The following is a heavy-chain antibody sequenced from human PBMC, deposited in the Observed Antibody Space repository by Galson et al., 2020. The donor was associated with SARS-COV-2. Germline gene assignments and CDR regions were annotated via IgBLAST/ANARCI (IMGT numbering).Heavy chain of an antibody. J-gene: IGHJ4*02. D-gene: IGHD3-22*01. CDR2: SYYSGST. CDR1: GGSISSSSYY. V-gene: IGHV4-39*01. CDR3: ARQMDSTVYYYVVSPPIEY. Sequence: SETLSLTCTVSGGSISSSSYYWGWIRQPPGKGLEWIGSSYYSGSTYYNPSLKSRVTISVDTSKNHFSLKLSSVTAADTAVYYCARQMDSTVYYYVVSPPIEYWGQGTLVTVSS.